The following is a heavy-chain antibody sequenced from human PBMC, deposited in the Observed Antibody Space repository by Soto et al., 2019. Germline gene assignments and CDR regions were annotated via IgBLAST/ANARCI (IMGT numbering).Heavy chain of an antibody. CDR1: GFTFSNYG. CDR3: ALGVRQLALPPSFTH. V-gene: IGHV3-30*03. CDR2: ISYDGSNK. Sequence: PGGSLRLSCAASGFTFSNYGMHWVRQAPGKGLEWVAVISYDGSNKYYADSVKGRFTISRDNSKNTLYLQMNSLRAEDTAVYYCALGVRQLALPPSFTHCAQGTL. J-gene: IGHJ4*02. D-gene: IGHD6-6*01.